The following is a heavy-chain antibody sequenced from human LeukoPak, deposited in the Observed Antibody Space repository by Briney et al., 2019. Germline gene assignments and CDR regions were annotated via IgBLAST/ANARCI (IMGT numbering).Heavy chain of an antibody. V-gene: IGHV4-38-2*01. Sequence: SETLSLTXAVSGYSISSGYYWGWIRQPPGKGLEWIGSIYHSGSTYYNPSLKSRVTISVDTSKNQFSLKLSSVTAADTAVYYCARYFSYDSSGYYLDYWGLGTLVTVSS. CDR3: ARYFSYDSSGYYLDY. J-gene: IGHJ4*02. CDR2: IYHSGST. CDR1: GYSISSGYY. D-gene: IGHD3-22*01.